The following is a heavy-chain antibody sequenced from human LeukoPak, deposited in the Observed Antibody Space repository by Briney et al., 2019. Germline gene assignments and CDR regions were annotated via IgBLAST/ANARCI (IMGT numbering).Heavy chain of an antibody. Sequence: ASVKVSCKASGGTFSSYAISWVRQAPGQGLEWMGWINPNNGGTNYAQKFQGRVTMTRDTSISTAYMELSRLRSDDTAVYYCARRSGIAAAGTSTNYYYMDVWGKGTTVTISS. D-gene: IGHD6-13*01. CDR1: GGTFSSYA. CDR3: ARRSGIAAAGTSTNYYYMDV. J-gene: IGHJ6*03. V-gene: IGHV1-2*02. CDR2: INPNNGGT.